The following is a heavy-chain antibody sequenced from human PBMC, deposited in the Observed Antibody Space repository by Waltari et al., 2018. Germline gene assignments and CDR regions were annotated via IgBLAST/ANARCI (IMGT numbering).Heavy chain of an antibody. CDR3: AKEVSIAARRPYYYYMDV. CDR2: IRYDGSNK. CDR1: GFTFSSYG. D-gene: IGHD6-6*01. V-gene: IGHV3-30*02. J-gene: IGHJ6*03. Sequence: QVQLVESGGGVVQPGGSLRLSCAASGFTFSSYGMHWVRQAPGKGLEWVAFIRYDGSNKYYADSVKGRFTISRDNSKNTLYLQMNSLRAEDTAVYYCAKEVSIAARRPYYYYMDVWGKGTTVTVSS.